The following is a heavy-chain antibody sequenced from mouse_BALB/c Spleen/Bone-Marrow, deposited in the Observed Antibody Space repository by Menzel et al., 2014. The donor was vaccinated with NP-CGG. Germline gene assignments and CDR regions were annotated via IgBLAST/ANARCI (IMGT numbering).Heavy chain of an antibody. CDR2: INPSSGGT. V-gene: IGHV1S81*02. D-gene: IGHD3-3*01. CDR1: GYTFTSYY. J-gene: IGHJ3*01. CDR3: RRSAGTGFAY. Sequence: VQLQQSGTELVKPGASVKLSCKASGYTFTSYYMFWVKQRPGQGLEWIGEINPSSGGTVFNEKVKSKVTLTVDKSSSTAYIQLSGLTSEDSAVYYGRRSAGTGFAYWGQGTLVTVS.